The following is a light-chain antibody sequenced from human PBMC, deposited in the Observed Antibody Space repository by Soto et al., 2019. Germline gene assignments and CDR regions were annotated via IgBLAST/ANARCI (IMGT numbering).Light chain of an antibody. CDR2: DAS. CDR3: QQRSNWPPIT. J-gene: IGKJ5*01. CDR1: QSVSSSY. V-gene: IGKV3-11*01. Sequence: SLSCRASQSVSSSYLAWYQQKPGQAPRLLIYDASNRATGIPARFSGGGSGTDFTLTIDNLEPEDFAIYYCQQRSNWPPITFGQGTRLEIK.